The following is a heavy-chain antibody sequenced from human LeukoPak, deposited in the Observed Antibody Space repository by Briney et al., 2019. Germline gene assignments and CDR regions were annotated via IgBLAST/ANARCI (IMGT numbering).Heavy chain of an antibody. J-gene: IGHJ3*02. V-gene: IGHV3-48*04. D-gene: IGHD3-10*01. CDR3: TTASRFGERTGGFDI. CDR2: ISSSSSSTI. Sequence: GGSLRLSCAASGFTFSSYRVNWVRQAPGKGLEWVSYISSSSSSTIYYADSVKGRFTISRDNAKNSLYLQMNSLKTEDTAVYYCTTASRFGERTGGFDIWGQGTMVTVSS. CDR1: GFTFSSYR.